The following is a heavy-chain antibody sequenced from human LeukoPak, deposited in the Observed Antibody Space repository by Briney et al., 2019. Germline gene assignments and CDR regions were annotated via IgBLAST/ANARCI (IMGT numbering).Heavy chain of an antibody. D-gene: IGHD3-3*01. CDR1: GFTFSSYC. Sequence: GGSLRLSCAASGFTFSSYCMTWVRQAPGKGLEWVSSISSSSSYIYYADSVKGRFTISRDNAKNSLYLQMNSLRAEDTAVYCCARDHGPNYDFWSGDASDIWGQGTMVTVSS. V-gene: IGHV3-21*01. CDR3: ARDHGPNYDFWSGDASDI. J-gene: IGHJ3*02. CDR2: ISSSSSYI.